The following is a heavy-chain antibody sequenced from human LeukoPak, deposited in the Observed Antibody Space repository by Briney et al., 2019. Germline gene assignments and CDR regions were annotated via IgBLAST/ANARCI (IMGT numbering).Heavy chain of an antibody. D-gene: IGHD2-15*01. CDR3: AKVWGYCSGGSCYSDYYMDV. J-gene: IGHJ6*03. V-gene: IGHV3-23*01. CDR2: ISGSGGST. CDR1: GFTFSSYA. Sequence: LPGGSLRLSCAASGFTFSSYAMSWVRQAPGKGLEWVSAISGSGGSTYYADSVKGRFTISRDNSKNTLYLQMNSLRAEDTAVYYCAKVWGYCSGGSCYSDYYMDVWGKGTTVTVSS.